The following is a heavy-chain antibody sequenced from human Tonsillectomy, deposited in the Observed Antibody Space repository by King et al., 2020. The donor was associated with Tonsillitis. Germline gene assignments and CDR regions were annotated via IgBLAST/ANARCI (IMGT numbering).Heavy chain of an antibody. CDR3: ARQGEAVEYYFDY. CDR2: ISYDRSNK. Sequence: VQLVESGGGVVQPGRSLRLSCAASGFTFSSYAMHWVRQAPGKGLEWVAVISYDRSNKYYADSVKGRFTISRDNSKNTLYLQMNSLRAEDTAVYYCARQGEAVEYYFDYWGQGTLVTVSS. CDR1: GFTFSSYA. J-gene: IGHJ4*02. V-gene: IGHV3-30-3*01. D-gene: IGHD3-16*01.